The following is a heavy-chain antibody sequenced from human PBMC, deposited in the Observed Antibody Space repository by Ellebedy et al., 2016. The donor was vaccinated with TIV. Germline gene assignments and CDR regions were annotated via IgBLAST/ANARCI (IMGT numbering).Heavy chain of an antibody. D-gene: IGHD1-1*01. J-gene: IGHJ4*02. CDR1: GFTFRSYW. CDR3: ARDQTWAGPTTTDS. Sequence: GESLKISCAASGFTFRSYWMHWVRQVPGRGLEWVSRINTDGTNIIYADSVKGRFTISRDNAKNTLYLQMNSLRAEDTAVYFCARDQTWAGPTTTDSWGQGTPVTVSS. V-gene: IGHV3-74*01. CDR2: INTDGTNI.